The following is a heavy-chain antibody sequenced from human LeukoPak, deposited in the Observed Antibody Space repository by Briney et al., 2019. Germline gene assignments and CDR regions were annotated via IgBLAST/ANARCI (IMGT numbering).Heavy chain of an antibody. CDR1: GFTFSSYA. J-gene: IGHJ4*02. D-gene: IGHD4-11*01. Sequence: GGSLRLSCAASGFTFSSYAMHWVRQAPGKGLEWVAVISYDGSNKYYADSVKGRFTISRDNAKNSLYLQMNSLRAEDTAVYYCASLMTTVTIRDFWGQGTPVTVSS. CDR3: ASLMTTVTIRDF. CDR2: ISYDGSNK. V-gene: IGHV3-30-3*01.